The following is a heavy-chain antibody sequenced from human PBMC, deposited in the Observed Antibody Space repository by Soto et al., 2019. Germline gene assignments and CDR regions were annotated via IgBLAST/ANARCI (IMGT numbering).Heavy chain of an antibody. CDR2: MNPDSGNT. D-gene: IGHD3-10*01. Sequence: QVQLVQSGAEVKKPGASVKVSCKASGYTFINYAINWVRQAPGQGLEWVGWMNPDSGNTGYAQNVQGRVTMTGNTSISSVYMELISLTSEDTAVYYCARRRGSKGWFDLWGQGTLVTVSS. CDR3: ARRRGSKGWFDL. J-gene: IGHJ5*02. CDR1: GYTFINYA. V-gene: IGHV1-8*01.